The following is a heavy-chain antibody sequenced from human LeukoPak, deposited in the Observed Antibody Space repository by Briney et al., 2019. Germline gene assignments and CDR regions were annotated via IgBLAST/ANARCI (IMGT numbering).Heavy chain of an antibody. V-gene: IGHV3-66*01. Sequence: GGSLRLSCAASGFTVSSNYMSWVRQAPGKGLERVSIIYSGGSTYYTDSVRGRFIISRDISKNTLYLQMNSLRAEDTAVYYCARVGDCGRASCYAIDYWGQGTLVTVSS. CDR3: ARVGDCGRASCYAIDY. CDR2: IYSGGST. D-gene: IGHD2-2*01. J-gene: IGHJ4*02. CDR1: GFTVSSNY.